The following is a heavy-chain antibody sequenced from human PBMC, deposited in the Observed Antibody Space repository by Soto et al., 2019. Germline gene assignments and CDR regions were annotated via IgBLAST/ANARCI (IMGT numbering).Heavy chain of an antibody. V-gene: IGHV3-53*01. CDR1: GFTVSSNY. J-gene: IGHJ5*02. CDR3: ARDRQRWFDP. CDR2: IYSGGST. Sequence: QTGGSLRLSCAASGFTVSSNYMSWVRQAPGKGLEWVSVIYSGGSTYYADSVKGRFTISRDNSKNTLYLQMNSLRAEDTAVYYCARDRQRWFDPWGQGTLVTVPS.